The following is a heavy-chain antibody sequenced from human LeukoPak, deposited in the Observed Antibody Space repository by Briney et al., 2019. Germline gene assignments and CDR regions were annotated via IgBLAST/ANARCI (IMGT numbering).Heavy chain of an antibody. D-gene: IGHD3-9*01. CDR2: ISGSGGST. V-gene: IGHV3-23*01. CDR3: AGGRILTPFDY. J-gene: IGHJ4*02. CDR1: GFTFSSYG. Sequence: PGGSPRLSCAASGFTFSSYGMSWVRQAPGKGLEWVSAISGSGGSTYYADSVKGRFTISRDNSKNTLYLQMNSLRAEDTAVYYCAGGRILTPFDYWGQGTLVTVSS.